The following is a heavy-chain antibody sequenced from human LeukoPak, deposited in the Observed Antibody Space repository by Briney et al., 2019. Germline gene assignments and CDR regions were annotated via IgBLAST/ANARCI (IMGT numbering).Heavy chain of an antibody. J-gene: IGHJ3*02. Sequence: SETLSLTCTVSGGSISSYYWSWIRQPLGKGLEWIGYIYYSGSTNYNPSLKSRVSISLDTSKNQFSLKLSSVTAADTAVFYCARAPQVYYDSSADAFDIWGQGTMVTVSS. V-gene: IGHV4-59*01. CDR2: IYYSGST. CDR1: GGSISSYY. CDR3: ARAPQVYYDSSADAFDI. D-gene: IGHD3-22*01.